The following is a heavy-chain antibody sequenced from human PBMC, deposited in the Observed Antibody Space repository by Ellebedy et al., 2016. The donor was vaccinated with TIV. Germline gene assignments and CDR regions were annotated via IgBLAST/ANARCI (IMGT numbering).Heavy chain of an antibody. J-gene: IGHJ2*01. CDR1: GYSISSGYY. CDR2: IYHSGST. CDR3: ARSWPKGEIVVGWYFDL. D-gene: IGHD3-22*01. Sequence: SETLSLTXTVSGYSISSGYYWGWIRQPPGKGLEWIGSIYHSGSTYYNPSLKSRVTISVDTSKNQFSLKLSSVTAADTAVYYCARSWPKGEIVVGWYFDLWGRGTLVTVSS. V-gene: IGHV4-38-2*02.